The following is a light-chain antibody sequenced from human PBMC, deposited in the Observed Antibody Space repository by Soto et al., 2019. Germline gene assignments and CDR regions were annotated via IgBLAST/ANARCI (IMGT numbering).Light chain of an antibody. J-gene: IGLJ1*01. CDR3: CSCASSTSYV. CDR2: DVT. Sequence: QSVLTQPASVSGSPGQSITISCTGTSGDVGGYNFVSWYQQYPGKAPKLMIHDVTARPSGVSIRFSGSKSGTTASLTISGLQPEDEADYYCCSCASSTSYVFGTGTKVTVL. CDR1: SGDVGGYNF. V-gene: IGLV2-14*01.